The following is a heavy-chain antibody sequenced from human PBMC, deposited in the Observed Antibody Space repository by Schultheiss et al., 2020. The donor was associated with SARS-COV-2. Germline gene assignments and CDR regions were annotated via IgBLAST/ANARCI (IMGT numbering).Heavy chain of an antibody. Sequence: SETLSLTCTVSGGSISSYYWSWIRQPAGKGLEWIGRIYTSGSTNYNPSLKSRVTMSVDTSKNQFSLKLSSVTAADTAVYYCARGRGFTMVRGGYYFDYWGQGTLVTVSS. CDR2: IYTSGST. CDR3: ARGRGFTMVRGGYYFDY. D-gene: IGHD3-10*01. V-gene: IGHV4-4*07. CDR1: GGSISSYY. J-gene: IGHJ4*02.